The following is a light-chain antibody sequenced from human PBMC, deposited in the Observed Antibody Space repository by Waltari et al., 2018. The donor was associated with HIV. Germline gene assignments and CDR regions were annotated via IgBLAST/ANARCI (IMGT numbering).Light chain of an antibody. V-gene: IGLV3-1*01. Sequence: SYELTQPRSVSVSQGQTASITCTGAKLGDKYASWYQQKLGQSPVLVISQDTKPPSGIPELFSASDSGNPATLTIRGTQAMYQADDYCQAWDSSTGVFGGGTKLTVL. CDR2: QDT. J-gene: IGLJ2*01. CDR1: KLGDKY. CDR3: QAWDSSTGV.